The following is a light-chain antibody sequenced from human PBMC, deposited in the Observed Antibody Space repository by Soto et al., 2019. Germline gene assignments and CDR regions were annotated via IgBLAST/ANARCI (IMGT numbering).Light chain of an antibody. Sequence: DIQMTQSPSSLSASVGDRVTITCRASQSISSYLDWYQQKPGKAPKLLIYAASSLQSGVPSRFSDSGSGTDFTLTITSLQPEDFATYYCQQSHSIPETFGQGTKVDIK. V-gene: IGKV1-39*01. CDR2: AAS. CDR1: QSISSY. J-gene: IGKJ1*01. CDR3: QQSHSIPET.